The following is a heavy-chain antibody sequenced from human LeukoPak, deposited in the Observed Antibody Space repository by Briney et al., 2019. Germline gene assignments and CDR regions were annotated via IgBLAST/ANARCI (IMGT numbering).Heavy chain of an antibody. V-gene: IGHV1-2*02. J-gene: IGHJ6*02. CDR2: INPNSGGT. Sequence: GASVKVSCKASGYTFTCYYMHWVRQAPGQGLEWMGWINPNSGGTNYAQKFQGRVTMTRDTSISTAYMELSRLRSDDTAAYYCALLEEIAHYYYYGMDVWGQGTTVTVSS. D-gene: IGHD5-24*01. CDR3: ALLEEIAHYYYYGMDV. CDR1: GYTFTCYY.